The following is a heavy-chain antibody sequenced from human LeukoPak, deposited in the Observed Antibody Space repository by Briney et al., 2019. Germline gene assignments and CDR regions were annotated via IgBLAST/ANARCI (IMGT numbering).Heavy chain of an antibody. CDR3: ARPYYSGSGSYGY. D-gene: IGHD3-10*01. V-gene: IGHV3-30-3*01. CDR1: GFTFSSNA. J-gene: IGHJ4*02. CDR2: MSYDGIHT. Sequence: GRSLRLSCAASGFTFSSNAMHWVRQAPGKGLEWVAVMSYDGIHTYHADSVKGRFTISRDNAKNTLYLQMNSLRAEDTAVYYCARPYYSGSGSYGYWGQGTLVTVSS.